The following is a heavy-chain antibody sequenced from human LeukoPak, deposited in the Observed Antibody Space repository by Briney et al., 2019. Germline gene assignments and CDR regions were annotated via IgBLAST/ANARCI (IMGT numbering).Heavy chain of an antibody. J-gene: IGHJ5*02. CDR3: ARHVGYYDFWSGFNWFDP. Sequence: GGSLRLSCAASGFTFSSYSMNWVRQAPGKGLEWVSSISSSSSYIYYADSVKGRFTISRDNAKNSLYLQMNSLRAEDTAVYYCARHVGYYDFWSGFNWFDPWGQGTLVTVSS. D-gene: IGHD3-3*01. V-gene: IGHV3-21*01. CDR1: GFTFSSYS. CDR2: ISSSSSYI.